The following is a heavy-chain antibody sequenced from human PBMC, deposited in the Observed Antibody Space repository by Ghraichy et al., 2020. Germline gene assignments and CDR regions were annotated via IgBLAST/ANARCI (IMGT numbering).Heavy chain of an antibody. D-gene: IGHD2-2*01. CDR1: GAPSCASL. V-gene: IGHV1-69*02. CDR3: ARTNMAMPYWYFDL. J-gene: IGHJ2*01. Sequence: SVKVSCKVSGAPSCASLISWVRQSPGERLKWLGKIIPVVGVPNYAQKFQGRVTITADRSTGTTYLELRSLTSDDSAIYYCARTNMAMPYWYFDLWGRGTPISVSA. CDR2: IIPVVGVP.